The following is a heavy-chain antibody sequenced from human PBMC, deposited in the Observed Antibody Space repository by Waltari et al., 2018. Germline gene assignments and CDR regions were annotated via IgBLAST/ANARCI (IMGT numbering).Heavy chain of an antibody. J-gene: IGHJ1*01. CDR3: ARDEGQWLEYFQY. V-gene: IGHV4-4*07. CDR1: SGSIRNNY. D-gene: IGHD6-19*01. CDR2: IHSTGSA. Sequence: QVQLQESGPGLVKPSETLSLTYTVSSGSIRNNYWSWIRQSAGKGLEWIGRIHSTGSATYSPSLKSRVTLSVDTSKNQFSLELDSVTAADTAMYYCARDEGQWLEYFQYWGQGTLVTVSS.